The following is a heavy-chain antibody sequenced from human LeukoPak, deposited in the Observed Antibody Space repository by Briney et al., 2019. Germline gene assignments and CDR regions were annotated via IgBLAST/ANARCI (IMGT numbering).Heavy chain of an antibody. J-gene: IGHJ6*03. Sequence: KPSQTLSLTCTVSGGSISSGSYYWSWIRQPAGRGLEWIGRIYTSGSTNYNPSLKSRATISVDTSKNQFSLKLSSVTAADTAVYYCARDEEFYYYMDVWGKGTTVTVSS. CDR3: ARDEEFYYYMDV. V-gene: IGHV4-61*02. CDR1: GGSISSGSYY. CDR2: IYTSGST.